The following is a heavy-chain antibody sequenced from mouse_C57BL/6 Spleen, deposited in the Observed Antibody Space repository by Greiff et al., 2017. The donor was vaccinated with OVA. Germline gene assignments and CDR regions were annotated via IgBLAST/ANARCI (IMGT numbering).Heavy chain of an antibody. CDR2: IDPANGNT. J-gene: IGHJ2*01. V-gene: IGHV14-3*01. CDR1: GFNIKNTY. D-gene: IGHD1-1*01. Sequence: VQLQQSVAELVRPGASVKLSCTASGFNIKNTYMLWVKQRPEQGLEWIGRIDPANGNTKYAPKFQGKATITADTSSNTAYLQLSSLTSEDTAIYYCARLYGSSYYFDYWGQGTTLTVSS. CDR3: ARLYGSSYYFDY.